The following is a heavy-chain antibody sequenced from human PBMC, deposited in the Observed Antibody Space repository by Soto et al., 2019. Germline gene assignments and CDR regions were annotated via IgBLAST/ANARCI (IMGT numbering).Heavy chain of an antibody. J-gene: IGHJ3*02. CDR1: GFPFNNYA. CDR2: IRGTDEST. V-gene: IGHV3-23*01. Sequence: AGGSLRLSCAASGFPFNNYAMSWVRQAPGKGLEWVSAIRGTDESTYYAQSVKGHFTNSRDNSKNTLKLKMNSLRAEDTAVYYCAKSRSVEDGFDIWGQGTMVTVSS. CDR3: AKSRSVEDGFDI.